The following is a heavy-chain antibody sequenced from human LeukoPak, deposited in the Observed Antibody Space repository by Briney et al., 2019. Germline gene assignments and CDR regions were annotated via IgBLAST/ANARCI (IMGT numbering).Heavy chain of an antibody. CDR1: GFTFTTYA. CDR2: VSRTDGST. J-gene: IGHJ4*02. CDR3: EKHNSWGFDC. D-gene: IGHD2/OR15-2a*01. V-gene: IGHV3-23*01. Sequence: GGSLRLSCAASGFTFTTYAMAWVRQAPRKGLEWVSTVSRTDGSTYYADSVKGRFTISRDNSKNTLYLQMNSLRAEDTAMYYCEKHNSWGFDCWGQGTLVTVSS.